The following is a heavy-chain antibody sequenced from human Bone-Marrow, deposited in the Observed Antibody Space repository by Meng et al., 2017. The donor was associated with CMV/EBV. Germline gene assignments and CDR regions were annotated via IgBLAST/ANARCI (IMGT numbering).Heavy chain of an antibody. Sequence: GSLRLSCTVSGGSISSSSYYWGWIRQTPGKGLEWIGSVYYSIVTYYNPSLKSRVTISVDTSKNQFSLMLRSVTAADTAVYYCARGSGRGEKATTLPDLWGQGTLVTVAS. CDR2: VYYSIVT. D-gene: IGHD5-24*01. CDR1: GGSISSSSYY. J-gene: IGHJ5*02. V-gene: IGHV4-39*07. CDR3: ARGSGRGEKATTLPDL.